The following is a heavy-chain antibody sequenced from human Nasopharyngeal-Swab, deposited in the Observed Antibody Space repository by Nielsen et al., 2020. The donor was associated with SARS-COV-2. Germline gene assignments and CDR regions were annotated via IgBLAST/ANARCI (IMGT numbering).Heavy chain of an antibody. J-gene: IGHJ3*02. D-gene: IGHD6-19*01. CDR3: ARHIRGWDAFDI. Sequence: SETLSLTCSVSGGSISDYHWSWIRQPPGKGLEWIGEIYHRGTTNYNPSLKSRVTVSVDTSKNQFSLELISVTAADTAVYYCARHIRGWDAFDIWGQGTTVTVSS. CDR1: GGSISDYH. CDR2: IYHRGTT. V-gene: IGHV4-34*01.